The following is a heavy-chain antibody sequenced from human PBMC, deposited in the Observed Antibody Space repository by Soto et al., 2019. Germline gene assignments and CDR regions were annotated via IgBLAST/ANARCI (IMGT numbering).Heavy chain of an antibody. CDR1: GFTVSSNY. D-gene: IGHD3-22*01. Sequence: EVQLVESGGGLIQPGGSLRLSCAASGFTVSSNYMSWVRQAPGKGLEWVSVIYSGGSTYYADSVKGRFTISRDNSTHTLYLQMNRLRAEDTAVYYCARDRVESGYPEYFQHWGQGTLVTVSS. CDR3: ARDRVESGYPEYFQH. V-gene: IGHV3-53*01. CDR2: IYSGGST. J-gene: IGHJ1*01.